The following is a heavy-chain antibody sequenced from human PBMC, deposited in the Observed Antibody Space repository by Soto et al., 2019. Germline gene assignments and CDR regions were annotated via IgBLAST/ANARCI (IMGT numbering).Heavy chain of an antibody. V-gene: IGHV4-34*01. D-gene: IGHD6-19*01. CDR1: GGSFSGYY. CDR2: INHSGST. J-gene: IGHJ6*02. CDR3: ARGKAVADYYYYGMDV. Sequence: SETLSLTCAVYGGSFSGYYWSWIRQPPGKGLEWIGEINHSGSTNYNPSLKSRVTISVDTSKNQFSLKLSSVTATDTAVYYCARGKAVADYYYYGMDVWGQGTTVTVSS.